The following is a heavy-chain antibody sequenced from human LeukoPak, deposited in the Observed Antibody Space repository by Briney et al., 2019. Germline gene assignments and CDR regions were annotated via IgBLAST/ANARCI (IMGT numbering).Heavy chain of an antibody. J-gene: IGHJ4*02. CDR1: GGSISSYY. Sequence: SETLSLTCTVSGGSISSYYWSWIRQPAGKGLEWIGRIYTSRSTNYHSSLKSRVTMSVDTSKSQFSRKLSSVTAADTTVYYCARAQTSGSYYYYGGQRTLVTVSS. CDR3: ARAQTSGSYYYY. V-gene: IGHV4-4*07. CDR2: IYTSRST. D-gene: IGHD1-26*01.